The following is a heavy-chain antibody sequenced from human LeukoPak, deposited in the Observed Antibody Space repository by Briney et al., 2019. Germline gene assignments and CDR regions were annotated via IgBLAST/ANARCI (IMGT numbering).Heavy chain of an antibody. J-gene: IGHJ4*02. D-gene: IGHD6-13*01. V-gene: IGHV4-59*08. Sequence: SETLSLTCTVSGGSMSSYFWSWVRQPPGKGLEWIGYISYSGSTNYNPSLKSRVTISVDTSKNQFSLKLSSVTAADTAVYYCARLGGSSSWVEDYWGQGTLVTVSS. CDR1: GGSMSSYF. CDR2: ISYSGST. CDR3: ARLGGSSSWVEDY.